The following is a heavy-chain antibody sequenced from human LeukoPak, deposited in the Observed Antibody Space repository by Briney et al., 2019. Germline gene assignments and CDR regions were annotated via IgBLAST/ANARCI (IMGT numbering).Heavy chain of an antibody. CDR1: GYTFTSYG. CDR2: LSSYNCNT. J-gene: IGHJ6*03. CDR3: ARAPRITILGVVTRYYYYMDV. D-gene: IGHD3-3*01. V-gene: IGHV1-18*01. Sequence: ASVTVSCKASGYTFTSYGISWVRQAPGQGLEWMGWLSSYNCNTNYAQKFQGRVTMTTDTSTSTAYMDLRSLRSDDTAVYYCARAPRITILGVVTRYYYYMDVWSKGTTVTVSS.